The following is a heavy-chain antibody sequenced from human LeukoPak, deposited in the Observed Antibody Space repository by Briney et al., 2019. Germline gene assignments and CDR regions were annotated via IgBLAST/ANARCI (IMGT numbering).Heavy chain of an antibody. Sequence: PGGSLRLSCSASGFTFSSYAMHWVRQAPGKGLEYVSAISSNGGSTYYAHSVKGRFTISRDNSKNTLYLQMSSLRAEDTAVYYCVKVILRYFGSDAFDIWGQGTMVTVSS. CDR1: GFTFSSYA. CDR2: ISSNGGST. D-gene: IGHD3-9*01. CDR3: VKVILRYFGSDAFDI. J-gene: IGHJ3*02. V-gene: IGHV3-64D*06.